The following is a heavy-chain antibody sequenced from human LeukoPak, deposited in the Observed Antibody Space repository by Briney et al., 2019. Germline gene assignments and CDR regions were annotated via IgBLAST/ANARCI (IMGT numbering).Heavy chain of an antibody. J-gene: IGHJ4*02. D-gene: IGHD3-3*01. V-gene: IGHV3-23*01. CDR3: ATTARNPYDFWSGSTPYYFDY. CDR2: ISGSGGST. Sequence: SCKASGGTFSSYAISWVREAPGKGLEWVSAISGSGGSTYYADSVKGRFTISRDNSKNTLYLQMNSLRAEDTAVYYCATTARNPYDFWSGSTPYYFDYWGQGTLVTVSS. CDR1: GGTFSSYA.